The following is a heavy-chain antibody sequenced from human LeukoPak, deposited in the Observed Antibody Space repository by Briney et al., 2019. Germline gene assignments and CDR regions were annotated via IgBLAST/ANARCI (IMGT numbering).Heavy chain of an antibody. CDR3: ARHGGGGYSGYDRRGHYYFDY. J-gene: IGHJ4*02. CDR2: INHRGST. V-gene: IGHV4-34*01. Sequence: GSLRLSCAASGFTFSSSAMSWVRQAPGKGLEWIGEINHRGSTNYNPSLKSRVTISVDTSKNQFSLKLSSVTAADTAVYYCARHGGGGYSGYDRRGHYYFDYWGQGTLVTVSS. D-gene: IGHD5-12*01. CDR1: GFTFSSSA.